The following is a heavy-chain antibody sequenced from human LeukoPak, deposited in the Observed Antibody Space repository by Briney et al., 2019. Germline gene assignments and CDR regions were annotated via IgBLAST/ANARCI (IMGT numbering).Heavy chain of an antibody. D-gene: IGHD5-18*01. CDR2: IHSGGTT. Sequence: HPGGSLRLSCAASGFTVSNNFMNWVRQAPGRGLEWVSVIHSGGTTYYADSVKGRFTISRDNSKNTLYLQMNSLRAEDTAVYYCARATGFIQTWSPNFDSWGQGTLVTVSS. CDR1: GFTVSNNF. CDR3: ARATGFIQTWSPNFDS. J-gene: IGHJ4*02. V-gene: IGHV3-66*01.